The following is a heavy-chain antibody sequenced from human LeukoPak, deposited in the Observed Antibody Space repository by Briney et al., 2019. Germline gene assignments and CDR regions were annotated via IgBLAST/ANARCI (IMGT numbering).Heavy chain of an antibody. J-gene: IGHJ4*02. CDR3: ARGPGYCSGGSCSDSGYFDY. CDR2: MNPNSGNT. Sequence: EASVTVSFKASGYTFTSYDINWVRQATGQGLEWMGWMNPNSGNTGYAQKFQGRVTMTRNTSISTAYMELSSLRSEDTGVYYCARGPGYCSGGSCSDSGYFDYWGQGTLVTVSS. V-gene: IGHV1-8*01. D-gene: IGHD2-15*01. CDR1: GYTFTSYD.